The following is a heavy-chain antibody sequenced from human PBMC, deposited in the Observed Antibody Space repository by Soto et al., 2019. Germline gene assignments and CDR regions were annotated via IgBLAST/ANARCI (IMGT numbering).Heavy chain of an antibody. Sequence: EEQLLESGGGLVQPGGSLRISCVASGFTFSSSAMNWVRQAPGKGLEWVSTFGTSANNTYYADSVSGRFTISRDNSKNTLYPQMNSLRDDDTAVYYCAKARRLLKRGGAFDIWGQGTMVTVSS. CDR1: GFTFSSSA. J-gene: IGHJ3*02. CDR3: AKARRLLKRGGAFDI. V-gene: IGHV3-23*01. CDR2: FGTSANNT. D-gene: IGHD2-15*01.